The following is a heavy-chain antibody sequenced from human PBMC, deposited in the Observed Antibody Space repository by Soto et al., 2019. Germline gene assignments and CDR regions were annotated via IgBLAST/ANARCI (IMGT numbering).Heavy chain of an antibody. V-gene: IGHV3-11*01. D-gene: IGHD3-10*01. CDR2: ISSSGSTI. CDR1: GFTFSDYY. J-gene: IGHJ3*02. Sequence: SGGSLRLSCAASGFTFSDYYMSWIRQAPGKGLEWVSYISSSGSTIYYADSVKGRFTISRDNAKNSLYLQMNSLRAEDTAVYYCAREYGSGSYEDAFDIWGQGTMVTVSS. CDR3: AREYGSGSYEDAFDI.